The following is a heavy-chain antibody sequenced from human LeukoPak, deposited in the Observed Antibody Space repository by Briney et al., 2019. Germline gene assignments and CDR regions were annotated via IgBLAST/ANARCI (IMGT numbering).Heavy chain of an antibody. J-gene: IGHJ2*01. Sequence: PSETLSLTCTVSGGSIRSHYWSWIRQPPGKGLEWIGYIYYSGSTNYNPSLKSRVTISVDTSKNQFSLKLSSVTAADTAVYYCARVYYSSSYDYWYFDLWGRGTLVTVSS. CDR3: ARVYYSSSYDYWYFDL. V-gene: IGHV4-59*11. D-gene: IGHD6-13*01. CDR2: IYYSGST. CDR1: GGSIRSHY.